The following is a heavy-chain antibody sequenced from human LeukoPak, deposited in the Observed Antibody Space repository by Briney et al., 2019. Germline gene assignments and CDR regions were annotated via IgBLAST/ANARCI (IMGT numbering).Heavy chain of an antibody. Sequence: SETLSLTCTVSGGSFSSGSYYWSWIRQPPGKGLEWIGYIYYSGSTNYNPSLKSRVTISVDTSKNQFSLKLSSVTAADTAVYYCARGSIWSGYYWSAFDIWGQGTMVTVSS. V-gene: IGHV4-61*01. CDR1: GGSFSSGSYY. J-gene: IGHJ3*02. CDR2: IYYSGST. CDR3: ARGSIWSGYYWSAFDI. D-gene: IGHD3-3*01.